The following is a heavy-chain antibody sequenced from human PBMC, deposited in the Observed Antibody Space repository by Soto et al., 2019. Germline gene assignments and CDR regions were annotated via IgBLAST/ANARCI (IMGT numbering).Heavy chain of an antibody. CDR3: AKSQQLVSFYYYYGMDV. D-gene: IGHD6-13*01. CDR1: GDSVSSNSAA. CDR2: TYYRSKWYN. J-gene: IGHJ6*02. Sequence: SQTLSLTCVISGDSVSSNSAAWNWIRQSPSRGLEWLGRTYYRSKWYNDYAVSVKSRITINPDTSKNQFSLQLNSVTPEDTAVYYCAKSQQLVSFYYYYGMDVWGQGTTVTVSS. V-gene: IGHV6-1*01.